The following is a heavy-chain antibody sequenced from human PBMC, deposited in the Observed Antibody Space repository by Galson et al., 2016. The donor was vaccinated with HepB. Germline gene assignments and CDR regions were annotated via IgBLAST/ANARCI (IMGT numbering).Heavy chain of an antibody. D-gene: IGHD2-2*01. CDR1: GFTFSSYA. V-gene: IGHV3-30*04. J-gene: IGHJ6*02. Sequence: SLRLSCADSGFTFSSYAMHWVRQAPGKGLEWVAVISYDGSNKYYADSVKGRITISRDNSKNTVYLQMNSLRVEDTAVYYCARDDDQLLKYYHNGMDVWGQGTTVTVSS. CDR2: ISYDGSNK. CDR3: ARDDDQLLKYYHNGMDV.